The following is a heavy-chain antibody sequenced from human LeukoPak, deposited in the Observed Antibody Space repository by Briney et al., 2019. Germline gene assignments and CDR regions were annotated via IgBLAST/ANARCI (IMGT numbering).Heavy chain of an antibody. D-gene: IGHD1-14*01. J-gene: IGHJ5*02. CDR3: ARHVTPDYNWFDP. Sequence: SETLSLTCTVSGGSISSYYWSWIRQPPGKGLEWIGYIHYSGSTNYNPSLKSRVTISVDTSKNQFSLKLSSVTAADTAVYYCARHVTPDYNWFDPWGQGTLVTVSS. V-gene: IGHV4-59*08. CDR2: IHYSGST. CDR1: GGSISSYY.